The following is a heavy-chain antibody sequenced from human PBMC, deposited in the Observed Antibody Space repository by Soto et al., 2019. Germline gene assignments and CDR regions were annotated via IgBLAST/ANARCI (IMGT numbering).Heavy chain of an antibody. CDR1: GGSTRNYF. CDR3: ARYVNPCDTAVGFDP. V-gene: IGHV4-59*01. D-gene: IGHD3-16*01. J-gene: IGHJ5*02. Sequence: SETLSLTCTVSGGSTRNYFWSWIRQPPGKGLEWIGCIYYSGTTNYNSSLKSRVTISLDTSKNQFSLRLRSVTAADTAVYYCARYVNPCDTAVGFDPWGQGTLVTVSS. CDR2: IYYSGTT.